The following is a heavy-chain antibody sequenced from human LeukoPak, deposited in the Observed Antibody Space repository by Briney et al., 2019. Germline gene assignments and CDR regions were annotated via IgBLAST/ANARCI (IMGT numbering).Heavy chain of an antibody. Sequence: ASVKVSCKASGYTFTSYDINWVRQATGQGLEWMGWMNPNSGNTGYAQKFQGRVTITRNTSISTAYMELSSLRSEDTAVYYCVRGYSYTTIDYWGQGTLVTVSS. V-gene: IGHV1-8*03. D-gene: IGHD5-18*01. CDR1: GYTFTSYD. J-gene: IGHJ4*02. CDR2: MNPNSGNT. CDR3: VRGYSYTTIDY.